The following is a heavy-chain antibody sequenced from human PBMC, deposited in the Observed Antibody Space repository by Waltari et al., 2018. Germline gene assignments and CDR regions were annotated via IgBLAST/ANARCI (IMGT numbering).Heavy chain of an antibody. CDR2: IWDDGSNK. D-gene: IGHD6-13*01. Sequence: QVQLVESGRGVVPPGRSVSLSGVASRSSFSTCAVHGLRQAPGKGLGWVADIWDDGSNKYYGDSVKSRFTISRDNSKNTLYLQMNSLGVEDTAVYYCARGSSGNYHYYGMDVWGQGTTVTVSS. J-gene: IGHJ6*02. CDR1: RSSFSTCA. V-gene: IGHV3-33*01. CDR3: ARGSSGNYHYYGMDV.